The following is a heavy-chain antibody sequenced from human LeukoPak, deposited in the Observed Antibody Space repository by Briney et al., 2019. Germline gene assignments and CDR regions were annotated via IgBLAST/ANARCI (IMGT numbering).Heavy chain of an antibody. CDR3: ARGGDQLLYYYYYYGMDV. V-gene: IGHV3-7*04. CDR2: IKQDGSEK. CDR1: GFTFSSYS. J-gene: IGHJ6*02. Sequence: GGSLRLSCAASGFTFSSYSMNWVRQAPGKGLEWVANIKQDGSEKYYVDSVKGRFTISRDNAKNSLYLQMNSLRAEDTAVYYCARGGDQLLYYYYYYGMDVWGQGTTVTVSS. D-gene: IGHD2-2*01.